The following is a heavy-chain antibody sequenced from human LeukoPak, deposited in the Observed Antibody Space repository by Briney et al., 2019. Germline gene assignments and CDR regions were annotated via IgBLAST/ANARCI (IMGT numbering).Heavy chain of an antibody. D-gene: IGHD2-21*02. J-gene: IGHJ4*02. CDR3: AKVVSYCGGDCSEHHDY. CDR2: IIGSGAGT. CDR1: GFTFSSYA. V-gene: IGHV3-23*01. Sequence: PGGSLRLSCAASGFTFSSYAMSWVRQAPGKGLEWVSAIIGSGAGTYYADSVKGWFTISRDDSRNTLYLQMNSLRAEDTAVYYCAKVVSYCGGDCSEHHDYWGQGTLVTVSS.